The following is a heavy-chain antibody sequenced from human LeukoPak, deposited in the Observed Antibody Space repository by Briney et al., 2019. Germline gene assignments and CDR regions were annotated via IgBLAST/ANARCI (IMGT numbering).Heavy chain of an antibody. CDR3: ARAPYGERGGSDY. Sequence: GSLRLSCGAPGCTFSTYSMNWVRQAPGEGLEGVSYISTTTSAIYYADSVKGRFTVSRDNAKSSLYLQMNSLRADDTAVYYCARAPYGERGGSDYWGQGTLVTVSS. D-gene: IGHD4-17*01. CDR1: GCTFSTYS. CDR2: ISTTTSAI. V-gene: IGHV3-48*01. J-gene: IGHJ4*02.